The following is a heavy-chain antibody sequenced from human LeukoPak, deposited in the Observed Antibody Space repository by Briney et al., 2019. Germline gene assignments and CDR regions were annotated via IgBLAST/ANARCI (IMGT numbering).Heavy chain of an antibody. D-gene: IGHD5-18*01. CDR1: GYSFTSYW. CDR3: ARHPDTAMVGSFDY. CDR2: IYPGDSDT. Sequence: GESLKISCKGSGYSFTSYWMGWMRQMPGKGLEWMGIIYPGDSDTRYSPSFQGQVTISADKSISTAYLQWSSLKASDTAMYYCARHPDTAMVGSFDYWGQGTLVTVSS. V-gene: IGHV5-51*01. J-gene: IGHJ4*02.